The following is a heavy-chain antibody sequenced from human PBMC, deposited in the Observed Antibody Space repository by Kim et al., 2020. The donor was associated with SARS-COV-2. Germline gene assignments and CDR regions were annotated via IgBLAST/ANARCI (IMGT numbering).Heavy chain of an antibody. J-gene: IGHJ6*02. CDR3: ARVELDNYYYYGMDV. CDR2: IYYSGST. CDR1: GGSISSYY. Sequence: SETLSLTCTVSGGSISSYYWSWIRQPPGKGLEWIGYIYYSGSTNYNPSLKSRVTISVDTSKNQFSLKLSSVTAADTAVYYCARVELDNYYYYGMDVWGQGTTVTVSS. V-gene: IGHV4-59*01. D-gene: IGHD1-26*01.